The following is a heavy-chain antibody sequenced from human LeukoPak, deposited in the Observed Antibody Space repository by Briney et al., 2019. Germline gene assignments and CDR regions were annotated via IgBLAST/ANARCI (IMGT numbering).Heavy chain of an antibody. CDR3: AKRGVTWYFDY. D-gene: IGHD3-10*01. Sequence: PSETLSLTCAVSGYSISSGYYRGWIRPPPGTGLEWIGSIYHSGSTYYNPSLKSRVTLSVDTSKNQFSLRLSSVTAADTAVYYCAKRGVTWYFDYWGQGILVTVSS. CDR2: IYHSGST. J-gene: IGHJ4*01. V-gene: IGHV4-38-2*01. CDR1: GYSISSGYY.